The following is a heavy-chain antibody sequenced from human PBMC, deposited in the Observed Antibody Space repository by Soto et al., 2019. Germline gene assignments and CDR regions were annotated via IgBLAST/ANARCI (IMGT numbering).Heavy chain of an antibody. J-gene: IGHJ4*02. V-gene: IGHV3-33*01. D-gene: IGHD3-9*01. CDR1: GFTFSSYG. Sequence: QVQLVESGGGVVQPGRSLRLSCAASGFTFSSYGMHWVRQAPGKGLEWVAVIWYAGSNKYYADSVKGRFTISRDNSKNTLYLQMNSLRAEDTAVYYCARGGELLRYFDWFDYWGQGTLVTVSS. CDR3: ARGGELLRYFDWFDY. CDR2: IWYAGSNK.